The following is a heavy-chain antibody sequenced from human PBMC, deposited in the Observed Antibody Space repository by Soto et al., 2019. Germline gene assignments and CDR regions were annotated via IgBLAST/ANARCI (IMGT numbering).Heavy chain of an antibody. Sequence: SETLCITCSGSGGSISGYYWSWIRQPPGKGLEWIGYIYYSGSTDYDPSLKSRVTISVDTSKNQFSLKLTSVTAADTAVYYCARPLYSGNYYTAFDIWGQGTVVTVSS. D-gene: IGHD1-26*01. V-gene: IGHV4-59*08. CDR3: ARPLYSGNYYTAFDI. J-gene: IGHJ3*02. CDR1: GGSISGYY. CDR2: IYYSGST.